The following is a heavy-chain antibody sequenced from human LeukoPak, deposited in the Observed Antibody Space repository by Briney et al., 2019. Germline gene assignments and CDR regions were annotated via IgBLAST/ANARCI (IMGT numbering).Heavy chain of an antibody. CDR2: IHHSGNT. J-gene: IGHJ4*02. V-gene: IGHV4-39*02. D-gene: IGHD2-2*01. Sequence: SDTLSLTCTVSGGSVNRGSFYWAWVRQPPGKGLEWIGGIHHSGNTYYNPSLKSRVTISVDTSKNQFSLKLSSVTAADTAVYYCAREGVVPGDYWGQGTLVTVSS. CDR1: GGSVNRGSFY. CDR3: AREGVVPGDY.